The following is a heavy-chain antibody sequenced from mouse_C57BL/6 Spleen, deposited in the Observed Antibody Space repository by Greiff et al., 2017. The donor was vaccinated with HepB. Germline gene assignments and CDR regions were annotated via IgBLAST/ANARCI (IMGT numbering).Heavy chain of an antibody. CDR3: ALVRGYAMDY. Sequence: VQLQQPGAELVMPGASVKLSCKASGYTFTSYWMHWVKQRPGQGLEWIGEIDPSDSYTNYNQKFKGKSTLTVDKSSSTAYMQLSSLTSEDSAVYYCALVRGYAMDYWGQGTSVTVSS. J-gene: IGHJ4*01. CDR2: IDPSDSYT. CDR1: GYTFTSYW. V-gene: IGHV1-69*01.